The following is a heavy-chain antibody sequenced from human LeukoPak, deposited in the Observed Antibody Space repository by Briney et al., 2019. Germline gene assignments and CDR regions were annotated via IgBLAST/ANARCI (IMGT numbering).Heavy chain of an antibody. CDR3: ARLGDITVSVGV. CDR1: GFTFSSYT. V-gene: IGHV3-48*04. CDR2: ISSSGSTI. Sequence: GGSLRLSCAASGFTFSSYTMNWVRQAPGKGLEWVSDISSSGSTIYYADSVKGRFTISRDNAKNSLYLQMNSLRAEDTAVYYCARLGDITVSVGVWGKGATVTLSS. D-gene: IGHD3-3*01. J-gene: IGHJ6*04.